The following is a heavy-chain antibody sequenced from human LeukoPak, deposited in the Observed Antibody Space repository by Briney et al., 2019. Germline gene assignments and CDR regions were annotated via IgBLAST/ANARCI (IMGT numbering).Heavy chain of an antibody. J-gene: IGHJ3*02. D-gene: IGHD4-17*01. Sequence: GASVKVSCKASGYTFTGYYMHWVRQAPGQGLEWMGWINPNSGGTNYAQKFQGRVTMTRDTSIGTAYMELSSLRSEDTAVYYCAAKTPYGDYGPDAFDIWGQGTMVTVSS. CDR2: INPNSGGT. CDR3: AAKTPYGDYGPDAFDI. CDR1: GYTFTGYY. V-gene: IGHV1-2*02.